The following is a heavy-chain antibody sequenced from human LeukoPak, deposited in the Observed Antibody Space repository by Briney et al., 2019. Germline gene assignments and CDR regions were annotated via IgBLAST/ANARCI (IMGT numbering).Heavy chain of an antibody. V-gene: IGHV4-38-2*02. CDR2: IYHSGST. CDR1: GYSISSGYY. CDR3: ARLVRGVIGY. Sequence: PSETLSLTCTVSGYSISSGYYWGWIRPPPGKGLEWIGSIYHSGSTYYNPSLKSRVTISVDTSKNQFSLKLSSVTAADTAVYYCARLVRGVIGYWGQGTLVTVSS. D-gene: IGHD3-10*01. J-gene: IGHJ4*02.